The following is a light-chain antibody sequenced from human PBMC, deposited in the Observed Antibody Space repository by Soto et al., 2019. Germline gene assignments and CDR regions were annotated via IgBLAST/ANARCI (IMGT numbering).Light chain of an antibody. V-gene: IGKV4-1*01. CDR3: QQYHSGPIT. J-gene: IGKJ5*01. CDR1: QSVLSSSNNKNY. CDR2: GAS. Sequence: DIVMTQSPDSLTVSLGERATINCKSSQSVLSSSNNKNYLTWHQQKPGQPPKVLIYGASTRESGVPDRFGGSGSGTDFTLTINNLQAEDVAVYYCQQYHSGPITFGQGTRLEIK.